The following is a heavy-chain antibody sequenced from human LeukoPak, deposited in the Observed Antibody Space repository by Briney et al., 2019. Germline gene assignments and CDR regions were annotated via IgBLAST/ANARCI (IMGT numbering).Heavy chain of an antibody. V-gene: IGHV3-23*01. CDR1: GFTFSSYT. CDR3: ARDAKQLVQSDYFDY. Sequence: SGGSLRLSCTASGFTFSSYTMTWVRQAPGKGLKWVSTITTGDGNTYYADSVKGRFTVSRDDSKNTLYLQMNSLRAEDTAVYYCARDAKQLVQSDYFDYWGQGTLVTVSS. J-gene: IGHJ4*02. D-gene: IGHD6-6*01. CDR2: ITTGDGNT.